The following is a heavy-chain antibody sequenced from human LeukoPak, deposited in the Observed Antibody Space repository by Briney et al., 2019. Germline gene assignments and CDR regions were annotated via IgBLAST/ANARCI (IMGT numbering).Heavy chain of an antibody. V-gene: IGHV1-8*02. Sequence: ASVKVSCKASGYTFTGYYIHWVRQAPGQGLEWMGWMNPNSGNTGYAQKFQGRVTMTRNTSISTAYMELSSLRSEDTAVYYCARGRVTRKKFTVTTFHWFDPWGQGTLVTVSS. D-gene: IGHD4-17*01. CDR1: GYTFTGYY. CDR3: ARGRVTRKKFTVTTFHWFDP. CDR2: MNPNSGNT. J-gene: IGHJ5*02.